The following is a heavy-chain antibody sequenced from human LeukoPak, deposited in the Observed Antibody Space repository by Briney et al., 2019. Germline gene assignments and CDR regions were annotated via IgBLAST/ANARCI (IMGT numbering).Heavy chain of an antibody. J-gene: IGHJ5*02. Sequence: SETLSLTCAVYGGSFSGYYRSWIRQPPGKGLEWIGKINHRGSTNYNPPLKSRVTISVDTSKNQFSLKLSSVTAADTAVYYCARADLLRFLGGFDPWGQGTLVTVSS. V-gene: IGHV4-34*01. CDR3: ARADLLRFLGGFDP. D-gene: IGHD3-3*01. CDR1: GGSFSGYY. CDR2: INHRGST.